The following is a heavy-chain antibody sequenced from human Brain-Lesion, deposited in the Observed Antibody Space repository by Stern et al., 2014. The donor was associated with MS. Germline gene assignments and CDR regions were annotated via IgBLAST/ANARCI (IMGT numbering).Heavy chain of an antibody. Sequence: EVQLVESGAEVKKPGESLRISFQGSGYSFTSDWISWVRQMPGKGLEWMGRIDPSDSNPNYSPSFQGHVTISADKSINTAYLDWRSLKASDTAMYYCARHMGEGLSIDYWGQGTLVTVSS. CDR1: GYSFTSDW. J-gene: IGHJ4*02. CDR2: IDPSDSNP. V-gene: IGHV5-10-1*01. CDR3: ARHMGEGLSIDY. D-gene: IGHD3-16*01.